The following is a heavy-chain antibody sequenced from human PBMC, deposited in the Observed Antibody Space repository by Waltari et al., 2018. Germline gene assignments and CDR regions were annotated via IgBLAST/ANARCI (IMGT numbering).Heavy chain of an antibody. D-gene: IGHD5-18*01. J-gene: IGHJ4*02. CDR2: ISSSRSYI. V-gene: IGHV3-21*01. CDR1: GFTFSSYS. CDR3: ARVRVPKRGYSYGIDY. Sequence: EVQLVESGGGLVKPGGSLRLSCAASGFTFSSYSMNWVRQAPGKGLEWVSSISSSRSYIYYTDSGKDRFTISRDNAKNSLYLQMNSLRAEDTAVYYCARVRVPKRGYSYGIDYWGQGTLVTVSS.